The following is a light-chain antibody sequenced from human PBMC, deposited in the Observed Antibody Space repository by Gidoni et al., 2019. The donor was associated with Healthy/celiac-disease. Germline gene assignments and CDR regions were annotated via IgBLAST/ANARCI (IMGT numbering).Light chain of an antibody. CDR1: NIGSKS. J-gene: IGLJ2*01. Sequence: SYVLTQPPSVSVAPGKTARITCGGNNIGSKSVHWYQQKPGQAPVLVIYYDSDRPSGSPERFSGSNSGNTATLTIGRVEAGDEADYYCQVWDSSSDPVVFGGGTKLTVL. CDR2: YDS. CDR3: QVWDSSSDPVV. V-gene: IGLV3-21*04.